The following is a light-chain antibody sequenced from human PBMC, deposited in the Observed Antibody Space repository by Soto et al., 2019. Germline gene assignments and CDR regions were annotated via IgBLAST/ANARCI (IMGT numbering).Light chain of an antibody. V-gene: IGKV3-20*01. CDR3: QQYGSSPPYT. CDR1: QSVSSSY. J-gene: IGKJ2*01. CDR2: GAS. Sequence: EIVLTQSPGTPSLSPGERATLSCRASQSVSSSYLAWYQQKPGQAPRLLIYGASSRATGIPDRFSGSGSGTDVTLTISRLEPEEFAVYYCQQYGSSPPYTFGQGTKLEIK.